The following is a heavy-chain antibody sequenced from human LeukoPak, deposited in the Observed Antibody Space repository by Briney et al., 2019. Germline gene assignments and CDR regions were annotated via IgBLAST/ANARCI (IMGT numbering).Heavy chain of an antibody. CDR2: ISYDGSAT. CDR1: GFTFSTYP. Sequence: GGSLRLSCIASGFTFSTYPMHWVRQAPGKGLEWVAVISYDGSATSYAESVKGRFTFSRDNSKNTLYLQMNSLRGEDTAVYYCARVGHSSGRAGTFDIWGQGTTVTVSS. CDR3: ARVGHSSGRAGTFDI. J-gene: IGHJ3*02. V-gene: IGHV3-30*04. D-gene: IGHD3-22*01.